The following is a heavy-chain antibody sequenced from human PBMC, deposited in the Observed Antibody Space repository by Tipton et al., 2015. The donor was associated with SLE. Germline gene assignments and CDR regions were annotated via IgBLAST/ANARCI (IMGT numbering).Heavy chain of an antibody. Sequence: SGLTFSTYGMTWVRQAPGKGLEWVADISYDGIKKYYADSAKGRFTISRDNSKNTLYLQMNGLRAEDTAVYFCARGGVGVMDVWGQGTTVTVSS. J-gene: IGHJ6*02. CDR1: GLTFSTYG. D-gene: IGHD1-26*01. V-gene: IGHV3-30*03. CDR3: ARGGVGVMDV. CDR2: ISYDGIKK.